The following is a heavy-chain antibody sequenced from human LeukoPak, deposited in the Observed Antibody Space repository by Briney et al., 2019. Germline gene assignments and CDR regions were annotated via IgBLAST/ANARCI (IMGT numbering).Heavy chain of an antibody. Sequence: GRSLRLSCAASGFTIDEYAMHWVRHAPGEGLEWVSGISWKSGRIGYADSVKGRFTICRDNAKNSLYLKMNSLRAEDTALYYCAKDDSSSRLTISDYWGQGTLVTVSS. J-gene: IGHJ4*02. CDR2: ISWKSGRI. V-gene: IGHV3-9*01. D-gene: IGHD6-13*01. CDR3: AKDDSSSRLTISDY. CDR1: GFTIDEYA.